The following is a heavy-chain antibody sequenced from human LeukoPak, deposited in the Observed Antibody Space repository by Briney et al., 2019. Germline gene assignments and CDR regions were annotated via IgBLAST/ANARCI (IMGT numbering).Heavy chain of an antibody. Sequence: GGSLRLSCAASGFTFSSYSMNWVRQAPGKGLEWVSSISSSSSYIYYADSVKGRFTISRDNSKNTLYLQMNSLGADDTAVYFCAKDISQGYTFGSIEEDYWGQGTLVTVSS. V-gene: IGHV3-21*04. D-gene: IGHD5-18*01. J-gene: IGHJ4*02. CDR3: AKDISQGYTFGSIEEDY. CDR1: GFTFSSYS. CDR2: ISSSSSYI.